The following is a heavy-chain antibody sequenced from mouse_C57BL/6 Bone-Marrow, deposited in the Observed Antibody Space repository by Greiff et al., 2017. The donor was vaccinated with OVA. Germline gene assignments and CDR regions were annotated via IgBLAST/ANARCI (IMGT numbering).Heavy chain of an antibody. CDR3: AREEDVWFAY. J-gene: IGHJ3*01. CDR1: GYTFTSYG. CDR2: IYPRSGNT. V-gene: IGHV1-81*01. Sequence: QVQLKESGAELARPGASVKLSCKASGYTFTSYGISWVKQRTGQGLEWIGEIYPRSGNTYYNEKFKGKATLTADKSSSTAYMELRSLTSEDSAVYFCAREEDVWFAYWGQGTLVTVSA.